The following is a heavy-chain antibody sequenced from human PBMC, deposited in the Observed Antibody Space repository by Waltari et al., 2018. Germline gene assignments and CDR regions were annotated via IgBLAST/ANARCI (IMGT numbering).Heavy chain of an antibody. V-gene: IGHV1-2*02. CDR3: ASTIAVAATGFDY. Sequence: QVQLVQSGAEVKKPGASVKVSCKASGYTFTGYYMHWVRQAPGQGLEWMGWINPNSGGTNYALKFQGRVTMTRDTSISTAYMELSRLRSDDTAVYYCASTIAVAATGFDYWGQGTLVTASS. CDR1: GYTFTGYY. D-gene: IGHD6-19*01. J-gene: IGHJ4*02. CDR2: INPNSGGT.